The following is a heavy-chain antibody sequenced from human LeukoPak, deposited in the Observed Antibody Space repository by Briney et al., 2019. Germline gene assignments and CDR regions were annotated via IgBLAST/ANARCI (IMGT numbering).Heavy chain of an antibody. D-gene: IGHD1-26*01. Sequence: SETLSLTCTVSGGSISSYDWSWVRQPAGKGLEWIGRIYTSGSTNYNPSLKSRVAISLDTSKNQVSLKLISVTAADTAIYYCARRVGWNAFDIWGQGTVVTVSS. CDR3: ARRVGWNAFDI. CDR2: IYTSGST. J-gene: IGHJ3*02. CDR1: GGSISSYD. V-gene: IGHV4-4*07.